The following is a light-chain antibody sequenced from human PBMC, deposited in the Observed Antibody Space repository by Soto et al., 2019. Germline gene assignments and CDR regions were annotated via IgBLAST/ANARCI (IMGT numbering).Light chain of an antibody. CDR2: DAS. CDR1: QSVSSY. J-gene: IGKJ5*01. CDR3: QQRSSWIT. Sequence: EIVLTQSPATLSLSPGERATLSCRASQSVSSYLAWYQQKPGQAPRLLIYDASNRATGIPARFSGSGSGTDFTLPISSLEPEDFAFYYCQQRSSWITFGQGTRREIK. V-gene: IGKV3-11*01.